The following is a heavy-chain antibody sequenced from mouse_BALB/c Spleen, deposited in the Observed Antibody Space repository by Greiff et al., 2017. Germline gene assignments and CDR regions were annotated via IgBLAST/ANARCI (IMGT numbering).Heavy chain of an antibody. CDR1: GFTFSDYY. V-gene: IGHV5-4*02. CDR3: ARGDYYGSSLRYFDV. Sequence: EVQVVESGGGLVKPGGSLKLSCAASGFTFSDYYMYWVRQTPEKRLEWVATISDGGSYTYYPDSVKGRFTISRDNAKNNLYLQMSSLKSEDTAMYYCARGDYYGSSLRYFDVGGAGTTVTVSS. J-gene: IGHJ1*01. CDR2: ISDGGSYT. D-gene: IGHD1-1*01.